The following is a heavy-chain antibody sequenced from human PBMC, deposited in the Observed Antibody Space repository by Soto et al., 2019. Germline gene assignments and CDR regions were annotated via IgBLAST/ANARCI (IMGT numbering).Heavy chain of an antibody. CDR1: GFTFSSYG. D-gene: IGHD2-2*01. CDR2: ISYDGSNK. Sequence: GGSLRLSCAASGFTFSSYGMHWVRQAPGKGLEWVAVISYDGSNKYYADSVKGRFTISRDNSKNTLYLQMNSLRAEDTAVYYCAKDMGGVVPAAMGDGFDIWGQGTMVTVSS. CDR3: AKDMGGVVPAAMGDGFDI. J-gene: IGHJ3*02. V-gene: IGHV3-30*18.